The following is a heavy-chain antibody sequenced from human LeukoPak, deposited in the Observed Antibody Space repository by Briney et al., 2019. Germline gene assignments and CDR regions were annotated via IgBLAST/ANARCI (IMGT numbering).Heavy chain of an antibody. CDR3: ASQYSYDNSGYYPYDY. CDR2: ISSSSSII. V-gene: IGHV3-48*02. D-gene: IGHD3-22*01. Sequence: PGGSLRLSCAASGFTFSRQSMNWVRQAPGKGLEWVSFISSSSSIIYYADSVKGRFTISRDNAKNSLYLEMNSLRDEDTAVYHCASQYSYDNSGYYPYDYWGQGTLVTVSS. CDR1: GFTFSRQS. J-gene: IGHJ4*02.